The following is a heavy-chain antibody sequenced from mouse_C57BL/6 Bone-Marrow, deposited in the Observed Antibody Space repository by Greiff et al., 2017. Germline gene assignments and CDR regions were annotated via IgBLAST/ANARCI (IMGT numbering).Heavy chain of an antibody. CDR1: GFTFSDYG. CDR3: ARGGVKMGYYAMDY. Sequence: EVHLVESGGGLVQPGGSLKLSCAASGFTFSDYGMAWVRQAPRKGLEWVAFISTLAYSIYYADTVTGRFTISREHAKNTLYLEMISLRSEDTAVYYCARGGVKMGYYAMDYWGQGTSVTVSS. J-gene: IGHJ4*01. CDR2: ISTLAYSI. D-gene: IGHD2-1*01. V-gene: IGHV5-15*01.